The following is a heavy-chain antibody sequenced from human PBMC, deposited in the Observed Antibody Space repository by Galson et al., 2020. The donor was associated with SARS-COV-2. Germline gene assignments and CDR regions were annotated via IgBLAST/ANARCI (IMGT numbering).Heavy chain of an antibody. Sequence: ASVKVSCKASGYTFTGYYMHWVRQAPGQGLEWMGWINPNSGGTNYAQKFQGRVTMTRDTSISTAYMELSRLRSDHTAVYYCARSPREITIFGVVIKRNYYYGMDVWGQGTTVTVSS. J-gene: IGHJ6*02. CDR3: ARSPREITIFGVVIKRNYYYGMDV. CDR2: INPNSGGT. D-gene: IGHD3-3*01. V-gene: IGHV1-2*02. CDR1: GYTFTGYY.